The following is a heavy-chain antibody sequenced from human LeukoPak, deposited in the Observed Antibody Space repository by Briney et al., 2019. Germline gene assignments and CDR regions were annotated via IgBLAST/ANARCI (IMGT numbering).Heavy chain of an antibody. CDR2: IYYSGST. J-gene: IGHJ4*02. D-gene: IGHD6-19*01. V-gene: IGHV4-39*01. CDR1: GGSISSSSYY. Sequence: SETLSLTCTVSGGSISSSSYYWGWIGQPPGKGLEWIGSIYYSGSTYYNPSPKSRVTISVDTSKNQFSLKLSSVTAADTAVYYCASENIAVAGTRAFDYWGQGTLVTVSS. CDR3: ASENIAVAGTRAFDY.